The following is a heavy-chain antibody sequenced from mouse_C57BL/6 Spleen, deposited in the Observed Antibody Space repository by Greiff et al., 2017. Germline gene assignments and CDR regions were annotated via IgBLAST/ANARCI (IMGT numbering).Heavy chain of an antibody. CDR3: ARSYGSSFFYVDY. D-gene: IGHD1-1*01. CDR1: GYTFTSYW. V-gene: IGHV1-69*01. Sequence: VQLQQPGAELVMPGASVKLSCKASGYTFTSYWMHWVKQRPGQGLEWIGEIDPSDSYTNYNQKFKGKSTLTVDKSSSTAYMQLSSLTSEDSAVYYCARSYGSSFFYVDYWGQGTTLTVSS. CDR2: IDPSDSYT. J-gene: IGHJ2*01.